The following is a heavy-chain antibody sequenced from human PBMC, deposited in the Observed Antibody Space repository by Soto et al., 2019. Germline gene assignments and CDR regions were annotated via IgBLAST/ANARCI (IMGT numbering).Heavy chain of an antibody. D-gene: IGHD2-21*01. CDR1: GGSISSGGYY. Sequence: SETLSLTCTVSGGSISSGGYYWSWIRQHPGKGLEWIGYIYYSGSTYYNPSLKSRVTISVDTSKNQFSLKLSSVTAADTAVYYCARNAAPFGDYYGYWGQGTLVTVSS. CDR3: ARNAAPFGDYYGY. V-gene: IGHV4-31*03. J-gene: IGHJ4*02. CDR2: IYYSGST.